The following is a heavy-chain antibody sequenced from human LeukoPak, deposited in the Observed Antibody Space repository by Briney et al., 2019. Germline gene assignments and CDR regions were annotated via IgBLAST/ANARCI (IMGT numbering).Heavy chain of an antibody. J-gene: IGHJ3*01. D-gene: IGHD1-26*01. CDR3: ARLIGAVGAQGGDFDV. CDR1: GGSLSSSSYS. Sequence: SETLSLTCTVSGGSLSSSSYSWGWIRQPPGEGLEWIGSIYHSGSTHYNPSLRSRVTISIDTSTNQFSLKMSSVTAADTAVFYCARLIGAVGAQGGDFDVWGQGTMVTVSS. CDR2: IYHSGST. V-gene: IGHV4-39*01.